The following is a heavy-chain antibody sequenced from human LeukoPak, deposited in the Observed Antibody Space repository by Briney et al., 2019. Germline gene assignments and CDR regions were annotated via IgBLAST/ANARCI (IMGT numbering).Heavy chain of an antibody. Sequence: ASVKVSCKASGYTFTSYCISWVRQAPAQGLEWMGWISAYNGNTNYAQKLQGRVTMTTDTSTSTAYMELRSLRSDDTAVYYCAREFGGWYGGDYYYYGMDVWGQGTTVTVSS. CDR3: AREFGGWYGGDYYYYGMDV. CDR1: GYTFTSYC. CDR2: ISAYNGNT. V-gene: IGHV1-18*01. J-gene: IGHJ6*02. D-gene: IGHD6-19*01.